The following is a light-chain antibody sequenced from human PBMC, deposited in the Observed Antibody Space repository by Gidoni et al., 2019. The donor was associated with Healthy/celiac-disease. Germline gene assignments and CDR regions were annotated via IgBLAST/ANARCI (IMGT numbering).Light chain of an antibody. Sequence: DNVMTQSPDPLAVSLGERATINCKSSQSVLYSSNNKNYLAWYQQKPGQPPKLLIYWASTRESGVPDRFSGSGSGTDFTLTISSLQAEDVAVYYCQQYYSPYTFXQXTKLEIK. CDR3: QQYYSPYT. V-gene: IGKV4-1*01. J-gene: IGKJ2*01. CDR1: QSVLYSSNNKNY. CDR2: WAS.